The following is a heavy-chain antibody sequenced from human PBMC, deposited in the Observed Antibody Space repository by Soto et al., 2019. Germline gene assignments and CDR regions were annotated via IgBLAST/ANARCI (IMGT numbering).Heavy chain of an antibody. CDR3: ARRRSGLTVFYSWPLDY. D-gene: IGHD1-26*01. Sequence: SETLSLTCAVYGGSFSGYYWSWIRQPPGKGLEWIGEINHSGSTNYNPSLKSRVTISVDTSKNQFSLKLSSVTAADTAVYYCARRRSGLTVFYSWPLDYWGQGTLVTVSS. V-gene: IGHV4-34*01. CDR1: GGSFSGYY. J-gene: IGHJ4*02. CDR2: INHSGST.